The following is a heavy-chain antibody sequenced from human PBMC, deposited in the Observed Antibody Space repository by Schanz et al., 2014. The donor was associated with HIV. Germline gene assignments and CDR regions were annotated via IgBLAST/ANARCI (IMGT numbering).Heavy chain of an antibody. CDR2: ISDDGSDT. CDR3: ATAAVTDYSDN. J-gene: IGHJ4*02. V-gene: IGHV3-74*02. CDR1: GFSFSTNG. D-gene: IGHD2-2*01. Sequence: VQLVESGGGLVKPGGSLRLSCTASGFSFSTNGIHWVRQAPGKGLVWVSHISDDGSDTIYAGSVKGRFTISRDNAKNTLYLQMNSLRGEDTAVYYCATAAVTDYSDNWGQGTLVTVSS.